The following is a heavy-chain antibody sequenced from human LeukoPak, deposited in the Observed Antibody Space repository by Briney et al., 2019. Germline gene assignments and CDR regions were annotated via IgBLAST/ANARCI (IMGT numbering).Heavy chain of an antibody. J-gene: IGHJ4*02. D-gene: IGHD3-3*01. Sequence: GGSLRISCAASGFTFSNYAVSWVRQAPTKGLEWVSATSGSGGSTYYADSVKGRFTISRDNSKNTLYLQMNSLRAEDTAVYYCAKDGGGLRFFDYWGQGTLVTVSS. CDR3: AKDGGGLRFFDY. CDR1: GFTFSNYA. CDR2: TSGSGGST. V-gene: IGHV3-23*01.